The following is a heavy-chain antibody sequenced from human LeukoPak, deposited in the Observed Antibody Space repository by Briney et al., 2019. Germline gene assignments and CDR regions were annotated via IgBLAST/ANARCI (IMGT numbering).Heavy chain of an antibody. CDR2: ITRDGSST. J-gene: IGHJ6*04. CDR3: ARDPGYESWSPFWGGMDV. Sequence: GGSLRLSCAASGFTFSSSWMHWVRQAPGEGLVWVSRITRDGSSTTYADSVKGRFTTSRDNAKNTLYLQMDSLRDDDTAVYYCARDPGYESWSPFWGGMDVWGNGTTVIVSS. V-gene: IGHV3-74*01. CDR1: GFTFSSSW. D-gene: IGHD3-16*01.